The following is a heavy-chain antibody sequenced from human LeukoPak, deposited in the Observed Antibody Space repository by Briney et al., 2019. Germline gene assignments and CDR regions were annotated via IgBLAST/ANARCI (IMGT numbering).Heavy chain of an antibody. D-gene: IGHD3-22*01. J-gene: IGHJ4*02. V-gene: IGHV3-73*01. Sequence: AGGSLKLSCATSGVTFSGSAIHWVRQASGKGLEWVGRIRSKANSYATTDVASVRGRFSISRDDSKNTAYLQMNSLKTEDTAVYYCTRPSYDSSVSGVVYWGQGTLVTVSS. CDR2: IRSKANSYAT. CDR3: TRPSYDSSVSGVVY. CDR1: GVTFSGSA.